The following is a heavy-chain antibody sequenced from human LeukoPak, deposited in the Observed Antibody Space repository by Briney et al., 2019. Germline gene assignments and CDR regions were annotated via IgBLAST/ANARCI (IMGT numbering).Heavy chain of an antibody. CDR3: ARGLGYYYDSSGYTNWYFDL. J-gene: IGHJ2*01. V-gene: IGHV1-3*01. D-gene: IGHD3-22*01. Sequence: ASVKVSCKASGYTFTSYAMHWVRQAPGQRLEWMGWINAGNGNTKYSQKFQGRVTITRDTSASTAYMELSSLRSEDTAVYYCARGLGYYYDSSGYTNWYFDLWGRGTLVTVSS. CDR1: GYTFTSYA. CDR2: INAGNGNT.